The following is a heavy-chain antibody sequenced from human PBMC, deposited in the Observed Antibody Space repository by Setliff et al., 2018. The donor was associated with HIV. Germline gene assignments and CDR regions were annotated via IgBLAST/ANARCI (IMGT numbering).Heavy chain of an antibody. CDR1: GYSISSGYY. V-gene: IGHV4-38-2*01. J-gene: IGHJ6*03. Sequence: SETLSLTCAVSGYSISSGYYWGWIRQPPGKGLEWIGSIYYSGSTYYNPSLKSRLTISVDTSKNHVSLRLSSVTAADTGVYYCARHRDPPGTSWIYYYYYMDLWGAGTTVTVSS. D-gene: IGHD6-13*01. CDR2: IYYSGST. CDR3: ARHRDPPGTSWIYYYYYMDL.